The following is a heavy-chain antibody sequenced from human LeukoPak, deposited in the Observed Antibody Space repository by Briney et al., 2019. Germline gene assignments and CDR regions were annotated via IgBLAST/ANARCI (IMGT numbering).Heavy chain of an antibody. CDR2: INQDGSEK. CDR3: ARSRYDYIWGIDY. V-gene: IGHV3-7*01. D-gene: IGHD3-16*01. J-gene: IGHJ4*02. Sequence: GGSLRLSCAVSGFTFSTYWMSWVRQAPGKGLEWVANINQDGSEKYYVDSVKGRFTISRDNAKNTLYLQMNSLRDEDTAVFYCARSRYDYIWGIDYWGQGTLVAISS. CDR1: GFTFSTYW.